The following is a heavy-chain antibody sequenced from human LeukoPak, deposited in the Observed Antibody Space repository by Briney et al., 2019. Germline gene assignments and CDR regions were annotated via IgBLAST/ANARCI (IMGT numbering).Heavy chain of an antibody. Sequence: SVKVSCKASGGTFTSYAISWVRQAPGEGLEWMGRIIPIFGIANYAQKFQGRVTITADKSTSTAYMELSSLRSEDTAVYYCARVLRKGFWRDYYYYGMDVWGQGTTVTVSS. V-gene: IGHV1-69*10. CDR3: ARVLRKGFWRDYYYYGMDV. J-gene: IGHJ6*02. CDR1: GGTFTSYA. CDR2: IIPIFGIA. D-gene: IGHD3-3*01.